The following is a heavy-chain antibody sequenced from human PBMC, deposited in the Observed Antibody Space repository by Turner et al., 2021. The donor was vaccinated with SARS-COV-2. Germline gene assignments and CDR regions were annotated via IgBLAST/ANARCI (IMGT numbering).Heavy chain of an antibody. V-gene: IGHV4-4*07. J-gene: IGHJ4*02. CDR3: ARDGARGWFVGY. CDR1: GGSISTDY. D-gene: IGHD6-19*01. CDR2: IHTSGST. Sequence: HGQLQASGPGLVKPSETLSLTCTVSGGSISTDYWSWIRQPAENGLEWIGRIHTSGSTDYNPSLKSRVTMSVDTSKNQVSLKLSSVTAADTAVYYCARDGARGWFVGYWGQGTLVTVS.